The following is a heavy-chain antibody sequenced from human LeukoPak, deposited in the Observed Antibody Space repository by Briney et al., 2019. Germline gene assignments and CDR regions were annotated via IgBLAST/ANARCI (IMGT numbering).Heavy chain of an antibody. Sequence: GGSLRLSCAASGFTFSSYGMHWVRQAPGKGLEWVAVIWYDGSNKYYADFVKGRFTISRDNSKNTLYLQMNSLRAEDTAVYYCASGVRGGSNYYYYYGMDVWGQGTTVTVSS. J-gene: IGHJ6*02. CDR3: ASGVRGGSNYYYYYGMDV. CDR2: IWYDGSNK. D-gene: IGHD3-10*01. CDR1: GFTFSSYG. V-gene: IGHV3-33*01.